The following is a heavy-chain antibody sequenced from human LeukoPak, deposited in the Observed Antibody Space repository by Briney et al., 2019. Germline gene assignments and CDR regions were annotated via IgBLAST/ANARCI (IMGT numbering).Heavy chain of an antibody. CDR2: ISSGSTYT. CDR3: ARGDYGGDYFDY. J-gene: IGHJ4*02. Sequence: SGGSLRLSCEVSGFTFSDHYMSWIRRAPGKRLEWVSYISSGSTYTNYADSVEGRFTISRDNAKDSLYLQMNSLRAEDTAVYYCARGDYGGDYFDYWGQETLVTVSS. CDR1: GFTFSDHY. V-gene: IGHV3-11*05. D-gene: IGHD4-23*01.